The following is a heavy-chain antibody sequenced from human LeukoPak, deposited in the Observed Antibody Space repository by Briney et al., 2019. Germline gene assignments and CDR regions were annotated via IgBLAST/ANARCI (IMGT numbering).Heavy chain of an antibody. J-gene: IGHJ6*03. CDR3: ARDLTGYSAYYYYYYMDV. V-gene: IGHV1-18*01. CDR2: ISAYNGNT. D-gene: IGHD6-13*01. CDR1: GYTFTSYG. Sequence: ASVKVSCKASGYTFTSYGISWVRQAPGQGLEWMGWISAYNGNTNYAQKLQGRVTMTTDTSTSTAYMELRSLRSDDTAVYYCARDLTGYSAYYYYYYMDVWGKGTTVTVSS.